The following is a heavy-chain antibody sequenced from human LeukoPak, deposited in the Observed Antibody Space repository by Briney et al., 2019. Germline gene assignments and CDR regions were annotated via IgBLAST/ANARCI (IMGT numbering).Heavy chain of an antibody. J-gene: IGHJ6*02. D-gene: IGHD3/OR15-3a*01. CDR1: GFTVSSNY. CDR2: IYSGGST. Sequence: GGSLRLSCAASGFTVSSNYMTWVSQAPGKGLEWVSVIYSGGSTYYADSVKGRLTISRDNSKNTVHLQINSLRAEDTAVYYCARDVVGPNRWVYGMDVWGQGTTVTVSS. V-gene: IGHV3-53*01. CDR3: ARDVVGPNRWVYGMDV.